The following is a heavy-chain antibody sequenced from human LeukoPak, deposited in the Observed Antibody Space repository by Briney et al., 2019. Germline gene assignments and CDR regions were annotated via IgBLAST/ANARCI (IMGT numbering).Heavy chain of an antibody. J-gene: IGHJ4*02. V-gene: IGHV3-30*18. CDR3: AKARAFDY. Sequence: GGSLRLSCAASGFTFSSYGMHWVRQAPGKGLEWVAVISYDGSNKYYADSVKGRFTISRDNSKNTLYLQMNSLRAEDTAVYYCAKARAFDYWGQGTLVTVSS. CDR2: ISYDGSNK. CDR1: GFTFSSYG.